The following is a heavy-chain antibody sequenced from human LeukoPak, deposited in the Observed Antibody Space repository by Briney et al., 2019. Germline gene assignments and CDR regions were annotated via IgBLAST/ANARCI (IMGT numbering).Heavy chain of an antibody. CDR1: GFTFSSYE. CDR3: AKRGYYDSGGYYAPFDY. Sequence: GGSLRLSCIASGFTFSSYEMSWVRQAPGKGLEWVSYISSSSGIFYADSVKGRFTISRDNAKNSLYLQMNSLRAEDTAVYYCAKRGYYDSGGYYAPFDYWGQGTLVTVSS. CDR2: ISSSSGI. J-gene: IGHJ4*02. D-gene: IGHD3-22*01. V-gene: IGHV3-48*03.